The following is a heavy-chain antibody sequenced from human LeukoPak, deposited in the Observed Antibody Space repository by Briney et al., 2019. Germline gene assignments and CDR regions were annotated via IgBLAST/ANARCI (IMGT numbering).Heavy chain of an antibody. CDR1: GGSISSSSYY. CDR3: ARHVYSSSWIYYYYYMDV. J-gene: IGHJ6*03. Sequence: SETLSLTCTVSGGSISSSSYYWGWIRQPPGKGLEWIGSIHYSGSTYYNPSLKSRVTISVDASKNEFSLKLSSVTAADTAVYYCARHVYSSSWIYYYYYMDVWGKGTTVTVSS. V-gene: IGHV4-39*01. D-gene: IGHD6-13*01. CDR2: IHYSGST.